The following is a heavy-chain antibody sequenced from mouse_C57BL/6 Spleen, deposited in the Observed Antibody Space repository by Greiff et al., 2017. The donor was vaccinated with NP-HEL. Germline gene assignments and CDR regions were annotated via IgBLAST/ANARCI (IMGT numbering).Heavy chain of an antibody. CDR2: IRSKSNNYAT. V-gene: IGHV10-1*01. Sequence: EVQLMESGGGLVQPKGSLKLSCAASGFSFNTYAMNWVRQAPGKGLEWVARIRSKSNNYATYYADSVKDRFTISRDDSESMLDLQMNNLKTEDTSMYYCVGDGYYWFAYWGQGTLVTVSA. CDR3: VGDGYYWFAY. CDR1: GFSFNTYA. J-gene: IGHJ3*01. D-gene: IGHD2-3*01.